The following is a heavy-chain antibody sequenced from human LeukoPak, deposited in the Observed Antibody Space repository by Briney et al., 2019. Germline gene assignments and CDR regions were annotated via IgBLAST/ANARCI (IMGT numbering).Heavy chain of an antibody. V-gene: IGHV4-39*01. CDR3: ARQLLAVAGTFHYYYGMDV. Sequence: SETLSLTCTVSGGSISSSSYYWGWIRQPPGKGLEWIGSIYYSGSTYYNPSLKSRVTISVDTSKNQFSLKLSSVTAADTAVYYCARQLLAVAGTFHYYYGMDVWGQGTTVTVSS. CDR1: GGSISSSSYY. D-gene: IGHD6-19*01. J-gene: IGHJ6*02. CDR2: IYYSGST.